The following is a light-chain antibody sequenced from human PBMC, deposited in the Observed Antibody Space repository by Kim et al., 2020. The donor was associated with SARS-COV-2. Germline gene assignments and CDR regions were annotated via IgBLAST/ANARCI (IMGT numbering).Light chain of an antibody. J-gene: IGKJ1*01. Sequence: SPGERATRSCRASQSVSSNLAWYQQKPGQAPRLLIYGASTRATGIPARFSGSGSGTEFTITISSLQSEDFAVYYCQQYNNWPPWTFGQGTKVDIK. CDR2: GAS. CDR1: QSVSSN. CDR3: QQYNNWPPWT. V-gene: IGKV3-15*01.